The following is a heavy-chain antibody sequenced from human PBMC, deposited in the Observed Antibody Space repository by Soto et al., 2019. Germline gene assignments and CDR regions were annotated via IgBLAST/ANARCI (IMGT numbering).Heavy chain of an antibody. Sequence: GASVKVSCKASGYTFTSYYMHWVRQAPGQGLEWMGIINPSGGSTSYAQKFQGRVTMTRDTSTSTVYMELSSLRSEDTAVYYCARGPGEQHSVYTWFAPWGQGPLVPVSP. V-gene: IGHV1-46*01. CDR2: INPSGGST. CDR1: GYTFTSYY. D-gene: IGHD3-10*01. J-gene: IGHJ5*02. CDR3: ARGPGEQHSVYTWFAP.